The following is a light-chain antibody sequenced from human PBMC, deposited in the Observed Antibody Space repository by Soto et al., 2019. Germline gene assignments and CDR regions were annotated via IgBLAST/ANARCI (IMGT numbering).Light chain of an antibody. CDR2: GAS. CDR3: QQYDYLVT. V-gene: IGKV3-20*01. Sequence: IVLTQSPGTRSLSPGETATLSCRASQTVSSTYLAWYQHKPGRAPRLLIDGASSRAAGIPDRFSGSGSGTDFTLTISRLAPEDLAVYYCQQYDYLVTFGQGTKVDIK. CDR1: QTVSSTY. J-gene: IGKJ1*01.